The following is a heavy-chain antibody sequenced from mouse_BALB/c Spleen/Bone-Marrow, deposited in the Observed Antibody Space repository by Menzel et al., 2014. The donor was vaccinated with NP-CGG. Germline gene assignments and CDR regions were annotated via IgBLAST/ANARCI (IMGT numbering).Heavy chain of an antibody. D-gene: IGHD2-4*01. CDR3: TRDHDYDWYFDV. CDR1: GLTFSSFG. V-gene: IGHV5-17*02. J-gene: IGHJ1*01. Sequence: DVKLVESGGGLVQPGGSRKLSCTASGLTFSSFGMHWVRQAPEKGLEWVAYISSDSDTIYYADTVKGRFTISRDNPKNTLFLQMTSLRSEDTAMYYCTRDHDYDWYFDVWGAGTTVTVSP. CDR2: ISSDSDTI.